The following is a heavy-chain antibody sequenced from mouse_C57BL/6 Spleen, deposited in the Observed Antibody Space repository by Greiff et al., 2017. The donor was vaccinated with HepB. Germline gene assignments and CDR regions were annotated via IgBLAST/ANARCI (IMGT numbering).Heavy chain of an antibody. Sequence: VQRVESGPGLLAPSQSLSITCTITGFSLTSSAISWVRQQTGKGLEWLGVNWTGGGTNYNTALKYRLSISKDNSKSQVFLKMNSLQTDDTARYYCGRNGDNHERAYSFDYWGQGTALTVSS. D-gene: IGHD1-3*01. CDR2: NWTGGGT. V-gene: IGHV2-9-1*01. CDR1: GFSLTSSA. J-gene: IGHJ2*01. CDR3: GRNGDNHERAYSFDY.